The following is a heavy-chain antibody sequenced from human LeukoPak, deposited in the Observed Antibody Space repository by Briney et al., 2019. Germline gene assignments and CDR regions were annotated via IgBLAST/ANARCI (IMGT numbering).Heavy chain of an antibody. CDR3: AREGSGYDYYYFDY. Sequence: ASVKVSCKTSGYIFAGYNIHWVRQAPGQGLEWMGSIDPNSGDTRISQKFQGRVTVNRDTAISTVYMEVKTLRSDDTAIYYCAREGSGYDYYYFDYWGQGTLVTVSS. D-gene: IGHD5-12*01. J-gene: IGHJ4*02. CDR1: GYIFAGYN. CDR2: IDPNSGDT. V-gene: IGHV1-2*02.